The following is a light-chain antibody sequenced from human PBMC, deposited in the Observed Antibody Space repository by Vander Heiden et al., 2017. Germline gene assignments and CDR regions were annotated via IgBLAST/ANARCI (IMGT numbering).Light chain of an antibody. J-gene: IGKJ2*01. CDR2: GAS. CDR1: QSVSSN. Sequence: EIVMTQSPATLSVSPGERATLSCRASQSVSSNLAWYQQKPGQAPRLLIYGASTRATGIPARFSGSGSGTEFTLTISSLQPEDFAVYYCQQYNNWPYTFGQGTKLXIK. V-gene: IGKV3-15*01. CDR3: QQYNNWPYT.